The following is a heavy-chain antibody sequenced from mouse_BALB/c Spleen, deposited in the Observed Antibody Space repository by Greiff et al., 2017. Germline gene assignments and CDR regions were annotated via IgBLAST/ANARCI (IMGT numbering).Heavy chain of an antibody. CDR1: GFTFSDYY. V-gene: IGHV5-4*02. CDR2: ISDGGSYT. Sequence: EVQRVESGGGLVKPGGSLKLSCAASGFTFSDYYMYWVRQTPEKGLEWVATISDGGSYTYYPDSVKGRFTISRDNAKNNLYLQMSSLKSEDTAMYYCGRDWDYYGTWFDDWGEGTLVTVSA. D-gene: IGHD1-2*01. CDR3: GRDWDYYGTWFDD. J-gene: IGHJ3*01.